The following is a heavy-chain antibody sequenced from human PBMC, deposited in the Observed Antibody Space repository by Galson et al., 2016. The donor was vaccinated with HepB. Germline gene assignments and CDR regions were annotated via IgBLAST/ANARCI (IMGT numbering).Heavy chain of an antibody. Sequence: QSGAEVKKPGESLKISCKGSGYSFTSYWIGWVRQMPGKGLEWMGIIYPGDSDTRYSPSFQGQVTIPADKSISTAYLQWSSLKASDTAMYYRARPGCSTTSCRLPHYWGQGTLVTVSS. CDR2: IYPGDSDT. CDR3: ARPGCSTTSCRLPHY. D-gene: IGHD2-2*01. V-gene: IGHV5-51*01. CDR1: GYSFTSYW. J-gene: IGHJ4*02.